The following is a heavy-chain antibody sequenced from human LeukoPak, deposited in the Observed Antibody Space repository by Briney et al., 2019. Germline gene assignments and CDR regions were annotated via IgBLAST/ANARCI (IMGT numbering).Heavy chain of an antibody. D-gene: IGHD6-13*01. Sequence: GGSLRLSCAASGFTLSSYAMSCVRQAPGKGLEWVSAISGSGDNTYYADSVKGRFTISRDNSKNTLYLQMSSLRAEDTAVYYCAKDRSSWYIAFDIWGQGTMVTVSS. CDR3: AKDRSSWYIAFDI. CDR1: GFTLSSYA. CDR2: ISGSGDNT. V-gene: IGHV3-23*01. J-gene: IGHJ3*02.